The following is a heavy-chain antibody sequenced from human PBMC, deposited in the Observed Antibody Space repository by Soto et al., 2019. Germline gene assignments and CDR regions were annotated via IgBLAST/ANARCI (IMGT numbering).Heavy chain of an antibody. V-gene: IGHV3-30*18. J-gene: IGHJ4*02. D-gene: IGHD1-1*01. CDR3: RKDRELEREWGYDDY. Sequence: QVQLVESGGGVGQPGRSLRLSYAASGLTFGSYGMHWVRQAPGKGLEWVAVISYDGSNKYYADSVKGRCTISRDNSKDRLYLQMNSLRAEDTTGYYYRKDRELEREWGYDDYWGQGTPVTDSS. CDR1: GLTFGSYG. CDR2: ISYDGSNK.